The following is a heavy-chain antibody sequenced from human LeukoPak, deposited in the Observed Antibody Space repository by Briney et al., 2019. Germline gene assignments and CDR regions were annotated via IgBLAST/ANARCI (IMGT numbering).Heavy chain of an antibody. CDR3: AKDMQTWPRFPDY. D-gene: IGHD5-12*01. Sequence: GGSLRLSCAASGFTFSSYAMHWVRQAPGKGLEWVAVISYDGSNNYYADSVKGRFTISRDNPKNTLYLQINSLRAEDTAVYYCAKDMQTWPRFPDYWGQGTLVTVSS. CDR1: GFTFSSYA. CDR2: ISYDGSNN. J-gene: IGHJ4*02. V-gene: IGHV3-30-3*01.